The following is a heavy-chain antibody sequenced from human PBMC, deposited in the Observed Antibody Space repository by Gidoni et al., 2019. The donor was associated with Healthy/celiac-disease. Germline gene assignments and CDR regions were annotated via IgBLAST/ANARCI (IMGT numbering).Heavy chain of an antibody. J-gene: IGHJ6*03. CDR1: GGSISSSSYY. V-gene: IGHV4-39*01. CDR3: ARLGGYDFWSGSPSYYYYMDV. D-gene: IGHD3-3*01. CDR2: IYYSGST. Sequence: QLQLQESGPGLVKPSETLSLTCTVSGGSISSSSYYWGWIRQPPGKGLEWIGSIYYSGSTYYNPSLKSRVTISVDTSKNQFSLKLSSVTAADTAVYYCARLGGYDFWSGSPSYYYYMDVWGKGTTVTVSS.